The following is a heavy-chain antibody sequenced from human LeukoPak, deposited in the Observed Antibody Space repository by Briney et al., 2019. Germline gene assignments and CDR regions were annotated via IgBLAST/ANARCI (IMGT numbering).Heavy chain of an antibody. Sequence: PGGSLRLSCAASGFTFSRYSMNWVRQAPGKGLEWVSCISSSSSYIYYANSVKGRFTISRDNAKNSLYLQMNSLRAEDTAVYYCASRYFDWLSPHYYYYYMDVWGKGTTVTVSS. CDR3: ASRYFDWLSPHYYYYYMDV. J-gene: IGHJ6*03. V-gene: IGHV3-21*01. D-gene: IGHD3-9*01. CDR1: GFTFSRYS. CDR2: ISSSSSYI.